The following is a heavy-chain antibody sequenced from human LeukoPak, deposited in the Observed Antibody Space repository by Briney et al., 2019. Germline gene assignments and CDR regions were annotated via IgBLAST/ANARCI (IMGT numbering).Heavy chain of an antibody. CDR2: INSDGSST. J-gene: IGHJ4*02. D-gene: IGHD6-19*01. CDR3: ARVIAVAGNYYFDY. CDR1: GFTFSSYW. V-gene: IGHV3-74*01. Sequence: GGSLRLSCAASGFTFSSYWMHWVRRAPGKGLVWVSRINSDGSSTSYADSVKGRFTISRDNAKNTLYLQMNSLRAEDTAVYYCARVIAVAGNYYFDYWGQGTLVTVSS.